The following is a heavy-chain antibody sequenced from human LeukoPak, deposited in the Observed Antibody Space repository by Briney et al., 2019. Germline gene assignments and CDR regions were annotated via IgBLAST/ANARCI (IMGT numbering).Heavy chain of an antibody. CDR1: GVSISNYY. Sequence: SETLSLTCTVSGVSISNYYWSWVRQPAGKGLEWIGRVYNSGSTNYNPSLKSRVTMSVDTSKNQFSLKLSSVTAADTAVYYCARWYTIFGVVGFDPWGQGTLVTVSS. J-gene: IGHJ5*02. D-gene: IGHD3-3*01. V-gene: IGHV4-4*07. CDR2: VYNSGST. CDR3: ARWYTIFGVVGFDP.